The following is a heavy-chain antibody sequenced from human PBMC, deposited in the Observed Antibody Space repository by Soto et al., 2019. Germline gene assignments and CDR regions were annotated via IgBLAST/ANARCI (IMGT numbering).Heavy chain of an antibody. CDR1: GASMNSYH. J-gene: IGHJ5*02. Sequence: QVQLQASGPGLVKPSETLSLTCTVSGASMNSYHWSWIRQPAGKGLEWIGHIHSSGSTNYKPSLKSRVTMSVDTSKNQFSLRLMSLTAADTAVYYCARDQGVAAAGITWFNPWGQGSLVTVSS. CDR3: ARDQGVAAAGITWFNP. V-gene: IGHV4-4*07. D-gene: IGHD6-25*01. CDR2: IHSSGST.